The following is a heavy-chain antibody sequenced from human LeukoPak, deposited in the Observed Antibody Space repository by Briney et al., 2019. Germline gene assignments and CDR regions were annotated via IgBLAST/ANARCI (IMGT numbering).Heavy chain of an antibody. CDR1: GGTFSSYA. CDR2: IIPILGIA. D-gene: IGHD5-24*01. V-gene: IGHV1-69*04. Sequence: SVKVSCKASGGTFSSYAISWVRQAPGQGLEWMGRIIPILGIANYAQKFQGRVTITADKSTSTAYMELSSLRSEDTAVYYCAGDLDNEMVWHDYWGQGTLVTVSS. CDR3: AGDLDNEMVWHDY. J-gene: IGHJ4*02.